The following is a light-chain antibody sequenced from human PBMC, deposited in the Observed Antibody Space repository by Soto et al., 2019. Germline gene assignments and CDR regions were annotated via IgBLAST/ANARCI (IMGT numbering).Light chain of an antibody. V-gene: IGKV3-20*01. CDR3: QQYGSSPST. Sequence: EIVLTQSPGTLSLSPGERATLSCRASQSVSSTYLAWYQQKPGQAPRLLIYGASSRATGIPDRFSGSGSGTDFNLTISRLEPEDFAVYYCQQYGSSPSTVGGGTKVEIK. CDR1: QSVSSTY. J-gene: IGKJ4*01. CDR2: GAS.